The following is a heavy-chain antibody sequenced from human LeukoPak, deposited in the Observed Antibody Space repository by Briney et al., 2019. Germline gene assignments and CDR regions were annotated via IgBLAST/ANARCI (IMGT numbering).Heavy chain of an antibody. CDR2: ISNDESTI. D-gene: IGHD2-21*01. J-gene: IGHJ4*02. CDR1: GFTFSSYW. Sequence: AVTLTLSCAASGFTFSSYWMHWVRHAPGKGPVWGSLISNDESTIIYTYSVKGRFTISRDNAKNTMYLQMSSLGAEDTAVYYCARDVENWGQGTLVTVSS. CDR3: ARDVEN. V-gene: IGHV3-74*01.